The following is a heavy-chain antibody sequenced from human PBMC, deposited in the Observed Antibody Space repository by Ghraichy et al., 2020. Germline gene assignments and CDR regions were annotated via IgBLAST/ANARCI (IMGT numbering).Heavy chain of an antibody. D-gene: IGHD6-19*01. V-gene: IGHV3-23*01. CDR2: ISGPGGNT. CDR3: AKSLRRISVTGYYFDN. CDR1: GLTFSAYA. J-gene: IGHJ4*02. Sequence: GGSLRLSCAGSGLTFSAYAMNWVRQAPGQGLEWVSGISGPGGNTYYADSVRGRFTISRDNSKNTLYLQMNSLRAEDTAVYYCAKSLRRISVTGYYFDNWGQGSLVTVSS.